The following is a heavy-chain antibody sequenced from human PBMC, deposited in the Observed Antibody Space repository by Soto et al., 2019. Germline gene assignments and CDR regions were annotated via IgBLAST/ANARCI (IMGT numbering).Heavy chain of an antibody. V-gene: IGHV6-1*01. D-gene: IGHD3-16*01. J-gene: IGHJ4*02. Sequence: QPLSLPFAISGDSVSSNSAACNWIRQSPSRGFEWLGRTYYRSKWYNEYAVSVKGRISINSDTSKNHFSLQLNSVTPEDTAVYYCARTGGATDSWGQGTLVTVSS. CDR3: ARTGGATDS. CDR2: TYYRSKWYN. CDR1: GDSVSSNSAA.